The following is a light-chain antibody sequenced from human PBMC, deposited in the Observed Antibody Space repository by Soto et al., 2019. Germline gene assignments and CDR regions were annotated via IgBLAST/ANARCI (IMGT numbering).Light chain of an antibody. J-gene: IGKJ1*01. CDR3: QQRSSWPWT. Sequence: EIVLTQSPATLSLSPGERATLSCRASQSVSSYLAWYQQKPGQAPRLLNYDAANRAIGIPARIGGSGSGTDFTLTISSLEPEDFAVYYCQQRSSWPWTFGQGTKVDIK. V-gene: IGKV3-11*01. CDR1: QSVSSY. CDR2: DAA.